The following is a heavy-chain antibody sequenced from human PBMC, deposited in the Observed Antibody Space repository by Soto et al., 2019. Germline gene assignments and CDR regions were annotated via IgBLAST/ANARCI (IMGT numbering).Heavy chain of an antibody. CDR3: ASTMSYGSGSYYYYYGMDV. D-gene: IGHD3-10*01. J-gene: IGHJ6*02. V-gene: IGHV4-34*01. Sequence: SETLSLTCAVYGASLSDNYCNWLRQPPGKGLEWIGEINHSGNTNYNPSLRSRVTISMDTSKNKLSLNLRTVSAADTAVYYCASTMSYGSGSYYYYYGMDVWGQGTTVTVSS. CDR1: GASLSDNY. CDR2: INHSGNT.